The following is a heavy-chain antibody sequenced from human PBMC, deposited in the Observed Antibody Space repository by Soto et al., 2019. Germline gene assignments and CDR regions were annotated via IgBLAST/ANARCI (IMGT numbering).Heavy chain of an antibody. D-gene: IGHD3-16*02. CDR2: ISYDGSNK. J-gene: IGHJ4*02. V-gene: IGHV3-30-3*01. Sequence: QVQLVESGGGVVQPGRSLRLSCAASGFTFSSYAMHWVRQAPGKGLEWVAVISYDGSNKYYADSVKGRFTISRDNSKNTLYLQMNSLRAEDTAVYYCAREGYRSAVAPVYWGQGTLVTVSS. CDR3: AREGYRSAVAPVY. CDR1: GFTFSSYA.